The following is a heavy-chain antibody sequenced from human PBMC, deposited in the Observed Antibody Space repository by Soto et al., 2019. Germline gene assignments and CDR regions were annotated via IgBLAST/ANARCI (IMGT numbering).Heavy chain of an antibody. CDR2: INHTGGT. D-gene: IGHD3-3*01. CDR3: ATRITVFGLLIPPFDP. V-gene: IGHV4-34*01. CDR1: GGSVKGYY. J-gene: IGHJ5*02. Sequence: SETLTLTCAVYGGSVKGYYWNWLRQPPGKGLEWIGAINHTGGTHYNPSLKSRVTMSVHTAKNQFSLRLSSVTAADTAIYYCATRITVFGLLIPPFDPWGQGTQVTVSS.